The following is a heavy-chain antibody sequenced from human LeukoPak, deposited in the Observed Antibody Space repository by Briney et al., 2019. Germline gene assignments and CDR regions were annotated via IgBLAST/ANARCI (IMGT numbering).Heavy chain of an antibody. CDR1: GGSISSYY. Sequence: PSETLSLTCTVSGGSISSYYWSWIRQPPGKGLEWIGYIYYSGSSNYNPSLKSRVIISLDTSKNQFSLKLSSVIAADTAVYFCARLGGSSGWLNWFDPWGQGTLGTVPS. J-gene: IGHJ5*02. D-gene: IGHD6-13*01. CDR2: IYYSGSS. V-gene: IGHV4-59*01. CDR3: ARLGGSSGWLNWFDP.